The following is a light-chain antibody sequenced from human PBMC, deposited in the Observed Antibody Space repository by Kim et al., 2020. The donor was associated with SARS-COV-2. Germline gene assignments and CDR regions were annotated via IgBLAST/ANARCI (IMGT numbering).Light chain of an antibody. V-gene: IGKV1-6*01. Sequence: AFVGDAVTTTRRPGQGTRNRLGWYQQIPGKAPTLLIYAISTIPTGVPQRFSGSGSDTDFTLTISNLQPADSATYDCLQAHNCPLTSGQGTKVHIK. J-gene: IGKJ1*01. CDR1: QGTRNR. CDR3: LQAHNCPLT. CDR2: AIS.